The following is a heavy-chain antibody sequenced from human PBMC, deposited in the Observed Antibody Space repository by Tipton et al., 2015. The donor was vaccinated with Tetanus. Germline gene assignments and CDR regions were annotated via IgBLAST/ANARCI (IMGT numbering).Heavy chain of an antibody. J-gene: IGHJ4*02. V-gene: IGHV3-48*02. CDR1: GFNFSTNS. CDR2: ISSGSSII. Sequence: SLRLSCVGSGFNFSTNSMNWVRQPPGKGLEWIAYISSGSSIIFYADAVRGRFFISRDNTKNSLSLQMNSLKDDDTAVYYCARSAHFASWYDWGPGTRVTVSS. CDR3: ARSAHFASWYD. D-gene: IGHD6-13*01.